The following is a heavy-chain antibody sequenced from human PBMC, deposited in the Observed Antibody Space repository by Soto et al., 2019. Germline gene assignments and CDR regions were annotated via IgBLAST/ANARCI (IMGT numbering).Heavy chain of an antibody. CDR3: ARGREVATIYYGMDV. CDR1: GGTFSSYA. CDR2: IIPIFGTA. D-gene: IGHD5-12*01. Sequence: ASVKVSCKASGGTFSSYAISWVRQAAGQGLEWMGGIIPIFGTANYAQKFQGRVTITADKSTSTAYMELSSLRSEDTAVYYCARGREVATIYYGMDVWGQGTTVTVSS. J-gene: IGHJ6*02. V-gene: IGHV1-69*06.